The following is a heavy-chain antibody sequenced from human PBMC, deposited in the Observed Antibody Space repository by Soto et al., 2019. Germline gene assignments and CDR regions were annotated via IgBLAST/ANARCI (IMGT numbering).Heavy chain of an antibody. D-gene: IGHD3-9*01. J-gene: IGHJ4*02. CDR2: IWYDGSNK. CDR1: GFTFSSYG. CDR3: ARTYYDILTGSLQYYFDY. V-gene: IGHV3-33*01. Sequence: PGGSLRLSCAASGFTFSSYGVHWVRQAPGKGLEWVAVIWYDGSNKYYADSVKGRFTISRDNSKNTLYLQMNSLRAEDTAVYYCARTYYDILTGSLQYYFDYWGQGTLVTVSS.